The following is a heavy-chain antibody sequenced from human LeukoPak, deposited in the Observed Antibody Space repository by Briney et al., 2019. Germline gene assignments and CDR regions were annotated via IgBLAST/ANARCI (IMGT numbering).Heavy chain of an antibody. V-gene: IGHV3-30*03. J-gene: IGHJ4*02. CDR2: ISYDGSNK. CDR3: ARDRDGYYDSSGYYWSGYFDY. CDR1: GFIFSNYD. D-gene: IGHD3-22*01. Sequence: GGSLRLSCAASGFIFSNYDMHWVRQAPGKGLEWVAVISYDGSNKYYADSVKGRFTISRDNSKNTLYLQMNSLRPEDTAVYYCARDRDGYYDSSGYYWSGYFDYWGQGTLVTVSS.